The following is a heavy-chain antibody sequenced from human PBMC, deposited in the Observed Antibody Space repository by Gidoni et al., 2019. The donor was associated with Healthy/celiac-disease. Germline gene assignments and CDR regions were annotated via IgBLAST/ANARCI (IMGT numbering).Heavy chain of an antibody. CDR3: ARVSISGSDYSDFDL. CDR2: IDDSGSN. J-gene: IGHJ2*01. D-gene: IGHD1-26*01. CDR1: GGSISSYY. Sequence: QVQLQESGPGLVKPSETLSLHCTVSGGSISSYYWSWIRQPTGKGREWIGYIDDSGSNNYNPSLKSRVNISVDTSKNQFSLKLSSVTEADTAVYYCARVSISGSDYSDFDLWGRGTLVTVSS. V-gene: IGHV4-59*01.